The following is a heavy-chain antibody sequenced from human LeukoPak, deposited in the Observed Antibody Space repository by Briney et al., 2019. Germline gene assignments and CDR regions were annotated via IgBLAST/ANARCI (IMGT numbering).Heavy chain of an antibody. D-gene: IGHD6-13*01. CDR3: ARVGGIAAFDY. J-gene: IGHJ4*02. Sequence: PSETLSLTCTVTGGSISSYYWSWIRQPPGKGLEWIGYIYYSGSTNYNPSLKSRVTISVGTSKNQFSLKLSSVTGADTAVYYCARVGGIAAFDYWGQGTLVTVSS. CDR2: IYYSGST. CDR1: GGSISSYY. V-gene: IGHV4-59*01.